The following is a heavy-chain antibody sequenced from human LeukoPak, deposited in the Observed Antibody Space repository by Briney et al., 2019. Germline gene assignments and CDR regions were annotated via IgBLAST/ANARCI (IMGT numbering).Heavy chain of an antibody. D-gene: IGHD5-18*01. CDR1: GFTFSSCA. CDR2: ISGNGVST. V-gene: IGHV3-23*01. J-gene: IGHJ4*02. Sequence: HPGGSLRLSCAASGFTFSSCAMGWVRQASGKGLEWVSAISGNGVSTYYADSVEGRFTIPRDNSKNTLYLQMNSLRAEDTAVYYCAKDSGPGYSYGYIDYWGQGTLVTISS. CDR3: AKDSGPGYSYGYIDY.